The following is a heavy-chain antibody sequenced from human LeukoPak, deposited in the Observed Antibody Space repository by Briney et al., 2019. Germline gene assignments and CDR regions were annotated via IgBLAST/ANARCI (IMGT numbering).Heavy chain of an antibody. V-gene: IGHV1-69*13. J-gene: IGHJ4*02. CDR1: GGTFSTFA. CDR3: AREPRVGESTSTF. CDR2: IIPTSSVP. D-gene: IGHD3-16*01. Sequence: SVKVSCKASGGTFSTFATGWVRQAPGQGFEWMGRIIPTSSVPNYAQKFRDRLTISADASARTAYLELSSLTSDDTAVYYCAREPRVGESTSTFWGQGTLVTVSS.